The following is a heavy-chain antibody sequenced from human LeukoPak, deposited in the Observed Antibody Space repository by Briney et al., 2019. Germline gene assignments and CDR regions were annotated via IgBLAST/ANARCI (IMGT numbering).Heavy chain of an antibody. D-gene: IGHD1-26*01. CDR3: ARGSSGSYSPALLYYFDY. CDR1: GYSISSGYY. Sequence: SETLSLTCTVSGYSISSGYYWGWIRQPPGKGLEWIGSIYHSGSTYYNPSLKSRVTISVDTSKNQFSLKLSSVTAADTAVYYCARGSSGSYSPALLYYFDYWGQGTLVTVSS. CDR2: IYHSGST. J-gene: IGHJ4*02. V-gene: IGHV4-38-2*02.